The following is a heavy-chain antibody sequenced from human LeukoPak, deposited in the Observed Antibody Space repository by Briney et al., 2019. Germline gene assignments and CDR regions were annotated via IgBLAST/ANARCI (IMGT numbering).Heavy chain of an antibody. CDR1: GGSISGYY. J-gene: IGHJ3*02. CDR3: AREVVEFDI. V-gene: IGHV4-38-2*02. D-gene: IGHD3-22*01. CDR2: IYHSGGT. Sequence: PSENLSLTCTVSGGSISGYYWGWIRQPPGKGLEWIGSIYHSGGTYYNPSLKSRVTISVDTSKNQFSLKLSSVTAADTAVYYCAREVVEFDIWGQGTMVTVSS.